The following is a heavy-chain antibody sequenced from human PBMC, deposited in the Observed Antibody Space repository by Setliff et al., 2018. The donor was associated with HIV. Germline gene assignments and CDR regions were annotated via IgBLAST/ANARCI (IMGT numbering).Heavy chain of an antibody. CDR3: ARSPGFWYFDL. CDR1: GGPLSGHY. J-gene: IGHJ2*01. V-gene: IGHV4-34*01. Sequence: SETLSLTCAVYGGPLSGHYWSWIRQPPGQGLEWIGETSHSGKTNYNPSLKSRVTISVDTSKNQFSLKLSSVTAADTAVYYCARSPGFWYFDLWGPGTLVTVSS. CDR2: TSHSGKT.